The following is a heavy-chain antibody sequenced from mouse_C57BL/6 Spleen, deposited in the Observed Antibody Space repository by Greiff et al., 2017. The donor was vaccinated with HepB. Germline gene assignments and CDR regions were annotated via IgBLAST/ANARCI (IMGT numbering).Heavy chain of an antibody. CDR1: GYTFTTYW. CDR3: ASSPGTGDY. CDR2: IDPSDGYT. D-gene: IGHD3-3*01. V-gene: IGHV1-50*01. Sequence: QVQLQQPGAELVKPGASVKLSCKASGYTFTTYWLQWLKQRPGQGLEWIGEIDPSDGYTNYNQKFKGKATLTVDTSSSTAYMQLSSLTSEDSAVYYCASSPGTGDYWGQGTTLTVSS. J-gene: IGHJ2*01.